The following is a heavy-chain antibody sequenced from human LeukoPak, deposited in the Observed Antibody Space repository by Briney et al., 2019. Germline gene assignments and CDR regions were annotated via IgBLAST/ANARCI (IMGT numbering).Heavy chain of an antibody. CDR3: ARDGYLAVDY. Sequence: SETLSLTCTVSGGSISSSTYYWGWIRQPPGKGLEWIGNIYYSGNTYYNPSLKSRVAISVDTSKNQFSLKLSSVTAADTAVYYCARDGYLAVDYWGQGTLVAVSS. CDR1: GGSISSSTYY. CDR2: IYYSGNT. J-gene: IGHJ4*02. V-gene: IGHV4-39*07. D-gene: IGHD2-2*03.